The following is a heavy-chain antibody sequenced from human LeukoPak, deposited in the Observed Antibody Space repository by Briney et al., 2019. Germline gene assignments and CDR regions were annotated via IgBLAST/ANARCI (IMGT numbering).Heavy chain of an antibody. Sequence: PGGSLRLSCAASGFTFSSYSMNWVRQAPGKGLEWVSSISSSSSYIYYADSVKGRFTISRDNAKNSLYLQMNSLRAEDTAVYYCARDHGEGIGTYWFDPWGQGTLVTVSS. CDR3: ARDHGEGIGTYWFDP. CDR1: GFTFSSYS. J-gene: IGHJ5*02. CDR2: ISSSSSYI. V-gene: IGHV3-21*01. D-gene: IGHD3-10*01.